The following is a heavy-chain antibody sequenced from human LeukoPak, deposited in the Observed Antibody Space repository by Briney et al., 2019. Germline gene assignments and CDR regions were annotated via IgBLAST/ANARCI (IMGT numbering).Heavy chain of an antibody. CDR2: ISAYNGNT. J-gene: IGHJ6*02. Sequence: ASVKVSCKASGYSFTSYGISWVRQSPGQGLEWMGWISAYNGNTNYAQKLQGRVTMTTDTSTSTAYMELRSLTSDDTAVYYCAIASTTAPLYYYGKDVWGQGTTVTVSS. D-gene: IGHD1-1*01. CDR1: GYSFTSYG. CDR3: AIASTTAPLYYYGKDV. V-gene: IGHV1-18*01.